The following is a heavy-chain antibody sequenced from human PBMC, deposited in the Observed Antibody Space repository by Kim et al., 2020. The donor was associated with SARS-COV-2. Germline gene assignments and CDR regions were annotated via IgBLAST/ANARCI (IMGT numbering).Heavy chain of an antibody. J-gene: IGHJ4*02. CDR1: FFSILLLVYY. CDR2: VYYTGNT. Sequence: SAPLSLPFLFSFFSILLLVYYWYWILQPPGKGLEWIGSVYYTGNTYYNPSLKSRVTISVDTSKNQFSLKLSSVTAADTAVYYCARHFRGTSIRFLGLFQLDYWGQGILVTVSS. V-gene: IGHV4-39*01. CDR3: ARHFRGTSIRFLGLFQLDY. D-gene: IGHD3-3*01.